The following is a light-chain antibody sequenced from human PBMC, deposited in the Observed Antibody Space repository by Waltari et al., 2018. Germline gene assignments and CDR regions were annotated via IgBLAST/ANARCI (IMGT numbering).Light chain of an antibody. V-gene: IGLV1-40*01. CDR3: QSYDTSLTVV. CDR2: GST. CDR1: GSTIAAGYD. Sequence: QSVLTQPPSVSGAPGQTVTISCTGSGSTIAAGYDVPWYQQVPRAAPKLLIYGSTSRPLGVPDRFFGSTSGTSASLAITGLQAEDEAVYYCQSYDTSLTVVFGGGTKLTVL. J-gene: IGLJ3*02.